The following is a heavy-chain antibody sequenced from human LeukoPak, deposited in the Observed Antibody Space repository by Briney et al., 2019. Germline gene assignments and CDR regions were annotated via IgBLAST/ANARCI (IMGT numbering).Heavy chain of an antibody. V-gene: IGHV4-34*01. CDR1: GGSFSGYY. Sequence: PSETLSLTCAVYGGSFSGYYWSWIRQPPGKGLEWIGEINHSGSTNYNPSLKSRVTISVDTSKNQFSLKLSSVTAADTAVYYGARGRRWGSGWWVSSTDYYYYMDVWGKGTTVTVSS. CDR2: INHSGST. J-gene: IGHJ6*03. D-gene: IGHD6-19*01. CDR3: ARGRRWGSGWWVSSTDYYYYMDV.